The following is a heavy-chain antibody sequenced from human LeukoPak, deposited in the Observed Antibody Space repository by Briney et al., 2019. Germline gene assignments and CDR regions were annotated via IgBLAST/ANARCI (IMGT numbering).Heavy chain of an antibody. D-gene: IGHD3-10*01. CDR2: ISDGSSYI. J-gene: IGHJ6*02. CDR3: ARDHYGSGRYGMDV. V-gene: IGHV3-21*01. Sequence: GGSLRLSCAASGFTFSRYSMNWVRQAPGNGLEWVSSISDGSSYIYYADSVKGRFTISRDNAKNSLYLHMNSLRADDTAVYYCARDHYGSGRYGMDVWGQGTTVTVSS. CDR1: GFTFSRYS.